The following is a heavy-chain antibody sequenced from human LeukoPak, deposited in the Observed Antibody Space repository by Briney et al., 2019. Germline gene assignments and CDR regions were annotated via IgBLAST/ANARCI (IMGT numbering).Heavy chain of an antibody. CDR1: GDSISSSKYY. J-gene: IGHJ4*02. V-gene: IGHV4-39*01. Sequence: ASETLSLTCSVSGDSISSSKYYWGWVRQSPGKGLESIGGFYYSGNTYHTPSLKSRATVSVDTAKNQFSLKMTSVTAADTAVYYCASGLAVGGVPDCWGQGTLVTVSS. D-gene: IGHD2-8*02. CDR2: FYYSGNT. CDR3: ASGLAVGGVPDC.